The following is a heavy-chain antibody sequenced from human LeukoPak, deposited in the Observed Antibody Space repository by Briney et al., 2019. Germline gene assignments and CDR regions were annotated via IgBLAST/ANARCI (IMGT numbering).Heavy chain of an antibody. CDR2: ISPNSGGT. Sequence: ASVEVSCKASGYTFTGYYMHWVRQAPGHGLKWMEWISPNSGGTNYAQKFQGRVTVTRDTSISTAYMELSRLRSDDTAVYYCARGARGELPSSFDYWGQGTLVTVSS. D-gene: IGHD1-26*01. CDR3: ARGARGELPSSFDY. CDR1: GYTFTGYY. V-gene: IGHV1-2*02. J-gene: IGHJ4*02.